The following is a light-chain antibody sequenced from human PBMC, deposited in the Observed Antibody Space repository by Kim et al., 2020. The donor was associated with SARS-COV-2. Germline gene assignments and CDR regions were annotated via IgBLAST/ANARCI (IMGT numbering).Light chain of an antibody. V-gene: IGKV3-20*01. CDR1: QSFSSNY. CDR2: GAS. Sequence: ELVLTQSPATLSLSPGERATLSCRASQSFSSNYLAWYQQRPGQAPRLLIYGASNRATGIPDRFSGSGSGTDFSLTISRLEPEDFAVYFCQQFHILPWTFCRGTKVDIK. J-gene: IGKJ1*01. CDR3: QQFHILPWT.